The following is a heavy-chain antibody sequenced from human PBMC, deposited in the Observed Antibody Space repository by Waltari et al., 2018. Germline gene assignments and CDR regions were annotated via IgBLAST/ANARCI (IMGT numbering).Heavy chain of an antibody. Sequence: QLQLQESGPGLVKPSETLSLTCSVSVGSIRSISSYWGWIRQSPGKGLEWIGSIYYSGSTYYNPSLKSRVTISVDTSKNQFSLKLRSVTVADTAVYYCARHGVIAVAGSDAFDIWGQGTRVTVSS. CDR2: IYYSGST. CDR1: VGSIRSISSY. V-gene: IGHV4-39*01. CDR3: ARHGVIAVAGSDAFDI. J-gene: IGHJ3*02. D-gene: IGHD6-19*01.